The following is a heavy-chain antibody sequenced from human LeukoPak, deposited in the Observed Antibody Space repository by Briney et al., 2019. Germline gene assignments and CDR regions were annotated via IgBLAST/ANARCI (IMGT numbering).Heavy chain of an antibody. CDR2: IYYSGST. CDR1: GGSISSYY. D-gene: IGHD5-24*01. J-gene: IGHJ3*02. CDR3: ARLRVNSGAFDI. V-gene: IGHV4-59*01. Sequence: SETLSLTCTVSGGSISSYYWSWIRQPPGKGLEWIGYIYYSGSTNYNPSLKSRVTISVDTSKNQFSLKLSSVTAADTAVYYCARLRVNSGAFDIWGQGTMVTVSS.